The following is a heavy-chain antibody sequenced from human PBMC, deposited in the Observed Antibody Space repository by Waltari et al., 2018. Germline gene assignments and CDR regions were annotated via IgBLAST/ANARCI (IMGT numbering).Heavy chain of an antibody. CDR2: IKSKTDGETT. J-gene: IGHJ4*02. CDR3: TTDQVAVAGTRSY. Sequence: EVQLVESGGGLVKPGGSLRLSCAASGFTFSNAWMSWVRQAPGKGLEWVGRIKSKTDGETTDYAAPVKGRFTISRDDSKNTLYLQMNSLKTEDTAVYYCTTDQVAVAGTRSYWGQGTLVTVSS. V-gene: IGHV3-15*01. CDR1: GFTFSNAW. D-gene: IGHD6-19*01.